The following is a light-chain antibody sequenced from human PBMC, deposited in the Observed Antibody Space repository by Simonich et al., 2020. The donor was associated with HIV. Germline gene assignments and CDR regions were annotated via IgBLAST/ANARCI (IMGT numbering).Light chain of an antibody. J-gene: IGKJ1*01. CDR3: QQYYSTPQT. CDR2: WAS. CDR1: QSVLYSSNNKNY. Sequence: DIVMTQSPDSLAVSLVERATINCKSSQSVLYSSNNKNYLAWYQQKPGQPPKLLIYWASTRESVVPDRFSGSGSGTDFTLTISSLQAEDVAVYYCQQYYSTPQTFGQGTKVEIK. V-gene: IGKV4-1*01.